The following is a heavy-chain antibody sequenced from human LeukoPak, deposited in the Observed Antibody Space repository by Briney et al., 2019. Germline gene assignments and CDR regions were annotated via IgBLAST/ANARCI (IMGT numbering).Heavy chain of an antibody. J-gene: IGHJ5*02. V-gene: IGHV4-61*02. CDR1: GGSISSGSYY. Sequence: SETLSLTCTVSGGSISSGSYYWSWIRQPAGKGLEWIGRIYTSGSTNYNPSLKSRVTISVDTSKNQFSLKLSSVTAADTAVYYCARDREQQLARGWFGPWGQGTLVTVSS. CDR3: ARDREQQLARGWFGP. D-gene: IGHD6-13*01. CDR2: IYTSGST.